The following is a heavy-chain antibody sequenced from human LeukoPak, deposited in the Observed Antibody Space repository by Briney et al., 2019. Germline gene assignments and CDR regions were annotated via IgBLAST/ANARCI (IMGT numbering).Heavy chain of an antibody. J-gene: IGHJ6*03. CDR1: GFTFSSYG. CDR2: IRYDGSNK. V-gene: IGHV3-30*02. CDR3: TTDPAYYMDV. Sequence: GGSLRLSCAASGFTFSSYGMHWVRQAPGKGLEWVAFIRYDGSNKYYADSVKGRFTISRDNSKNTLYLQMNSLKTEDTAVYYCTTDPAYYMDVWGKGTTVTISS.